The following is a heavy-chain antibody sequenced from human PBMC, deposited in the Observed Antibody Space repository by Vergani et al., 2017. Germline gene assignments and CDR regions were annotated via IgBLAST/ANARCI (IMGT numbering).Heavy chain of an antibody. CDR3: AKRIAVAGRKYYGMDV. CDR1: GFTFSSYA. V-gene: IGHV3-23*01. J-gene: IGHJ6*02. CDR2: ISGSGGST. D-gene: IGHD6-19*01. Sequence: EVQLLESGGGLVQPGGSLRLSCAASGFTFSSYAMSWVRQAPGKGLEWVSAISGSGGSTYYADSVKGRFTISRDNSKNTLYLQMNSLRAEDTAVYYCAKRIAVAGRKYYGMDVWGQGTTVTVSS.